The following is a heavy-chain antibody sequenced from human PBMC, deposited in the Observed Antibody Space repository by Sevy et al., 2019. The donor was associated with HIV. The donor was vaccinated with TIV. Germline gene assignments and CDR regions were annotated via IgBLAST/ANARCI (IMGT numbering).Heavy chain of an antibody. D-gene: IGHD2-2*01. V-gene: IGHV3-48*01. Sequence: GGSLRLSSAASGFTFSSYSMSWVRQAPGKGLEWVSYISSSSSTIYYADSVKGRFTISRDNAKNSLYLQMNSLRAEDTAVYYCARDKGVVPAAMVRRVDAFDIWGQGTMVTVSS. J-gene: IGHJ3*02. CDR2: ISSSSSTI. CDR3: ARDKGVVPAAMVRRVDAFDI. CDR1: GFTFSSYS.